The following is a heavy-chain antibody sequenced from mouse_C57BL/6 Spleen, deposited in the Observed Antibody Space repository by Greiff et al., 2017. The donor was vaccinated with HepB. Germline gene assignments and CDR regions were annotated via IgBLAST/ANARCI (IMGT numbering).Heavy chain of an antibody. V-gene: IGHV1-81*01. D-gene: IGHD1-1*01. Sequence: QVQLKQSGAELARPGASVKLSCKASGYTFTSYGISWVKQRTGQGLEWIGEIYPRSGNTYYNEKFKGKATLTADKSSSTAYMELRSLTSEDSAVYFCAEIYGSFAYWGQGTLVTVSA. J-gene: IGHJ3*01. CDR3: AEIYGSFAY. CDR1: GYTFTSYG. CDR2: IYPRSGNT.